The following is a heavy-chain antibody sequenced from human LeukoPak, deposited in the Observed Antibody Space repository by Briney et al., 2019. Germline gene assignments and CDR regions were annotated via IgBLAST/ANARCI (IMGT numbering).Heavy chain of an antibody. CDR2: IKPGSGGT. CDR3: ARDPLRYLDY. D-gene: IGHD3-9*01. CDR1: GYTFSDHY. Sequence: ASVKVSCKASGYTFSDHYMHWVRQAPGQGLEWMGWIKPGSGGTNYAQNFKGRVTMTRDMSISTAYMELSSLRSDDTAVYYCARDPLRYLDYWGQGTLVTVSS. J-gene: IGHJ4*02. V-gene: IGHV1-2*02.